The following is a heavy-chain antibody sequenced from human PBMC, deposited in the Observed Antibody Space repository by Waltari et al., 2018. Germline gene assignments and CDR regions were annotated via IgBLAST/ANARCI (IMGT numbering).Heavy chain of an antibody. CDR1: VFHFGDSA. D-gene: IGHD6-19*01. Sequence: EVQLVESGGGLVQPGRSLRLSWPTSVFHFGDSAMAWVRQAPGKGLEWISFIRIKAYGATTEYAASVKGRFIISRDDSKSIAYLQMNSLKTEDTAVYYCIRGWQVGRLFADYWGQGTLVTGSS. J-gene: IGHJ4*02. V-gene: IGHV3-49*04. CDR3: IRGWQVGRLFADY. CDR2: IRIKAYGATT.